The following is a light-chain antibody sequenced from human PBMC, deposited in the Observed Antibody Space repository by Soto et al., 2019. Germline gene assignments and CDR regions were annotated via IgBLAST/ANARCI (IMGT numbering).Light chain of an antibody. CDR1: SSDVGGYNY. V-gene: IGLV2-14*01. J-gene: IGLJ2*01. CDR2: EVS. CDR3: SSYTSSSTVV. Sequence: QSALTQPASVSGSPGQSITISCTGTSSDVGGYNYVSWYQQHPGKAPKLMIYEVSKRPSGVSNRFSGSKSGNTASLIISGLQAEDEGDYYCSSYTSSSTVVFGGGTKVTVL.